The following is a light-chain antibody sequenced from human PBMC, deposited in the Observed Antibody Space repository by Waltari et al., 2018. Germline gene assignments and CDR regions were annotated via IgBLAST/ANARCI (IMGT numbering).Light chain of an antibody. J-gene: IGKJ5*01. CDR1: QDISKS. CDR3: QQLETYPIT. V-gene: IGKV1-9*01. CDR2: AAS. Sequence: IQLTQSPSSLSASVGDRVTITCRADQDISKSLAWYPQKPGKAPKLLIYAASSLQGGVPSRFSGSGSGTEFALTISSLQPEDSATYYCQQLETYPITFGQGTRLEIK.